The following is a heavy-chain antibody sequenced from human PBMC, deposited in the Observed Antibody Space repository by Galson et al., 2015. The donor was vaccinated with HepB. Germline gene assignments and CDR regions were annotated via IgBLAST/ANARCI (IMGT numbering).Heavy chain of an antibody. CDR1: GYTFNTYW. J-gene: IGHJ6*02. V-gene: IGHV5-51*01. D-gene: IGHD2-15*01. CDR2: IYPDDSEV. CDR3: ARHSTPYSGDFGLDV. Sequence: QSGAEVKEPGESLKISCRGSGYTFNTYWIGWVRQMPGKGLQWMGIIYPDDSEVRYSPSFQGQVTISVDKSINTAYLQWSRLKASGMAPYYCARHSTPYSGDFGLDVWGQGPPVTASS.